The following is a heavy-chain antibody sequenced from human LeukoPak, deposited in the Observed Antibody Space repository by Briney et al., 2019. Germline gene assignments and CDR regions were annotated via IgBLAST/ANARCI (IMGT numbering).Heavy chain of an antibody. D-gene: IGHD3-10*01. J-gene: IGHJ4*02. Sequence: PGGSLRLSCAASGFTFSTFAMIWVRQPPGKGLEWVSSIFPSGGEIHYADSVRGRFTISRDNSKSTLSLQMNSLRAEDTAVYYCASAHYGSGSYVIDYWGQGALVTVSS. CDR2: IFPSGGEI. CDR1: GFTFSTFA. CDR3: ASAHYGSGSYVIDY. V-gene: IGHV3-23*01.